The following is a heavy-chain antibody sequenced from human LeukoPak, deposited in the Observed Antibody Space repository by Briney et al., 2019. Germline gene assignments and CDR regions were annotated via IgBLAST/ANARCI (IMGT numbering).Heavy chain of an antibody. CDR1: GDSFSSYY. V-gene: IGHV4-34*01. CDR3: ARGLASGYPPIPFDY. D-gene: IGHD3-3*01. J-gene: IGHJ4*02. CDR2: VNHGGIT. Sequence: PSETLSLTCAVYGDSFSSYYWTWIRQPPGKGLQWIARVNHGGITNSNPSLRSRVTISVDTSKNQFSLSLDSVTAADTAVYYCARGLASGYPPIPFDYWGQGTLVTVSS.